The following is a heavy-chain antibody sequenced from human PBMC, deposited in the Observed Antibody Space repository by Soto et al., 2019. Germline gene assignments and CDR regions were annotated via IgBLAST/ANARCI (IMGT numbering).Heavy chain of an antibody. D-gene: IGHD6-19*01. V-gene: IGHV5-10-1*01. CDR2: IDPSDSYT. J-gene: IGHJ3*02. Sequence: PGESLKISCKGSGYSFTSYWISWVRQMPGKGLEWMGRIDPSDSYTNYSPSFQGHVTISADKSISTAYLQGSSLKASDTAMYCCARNASKQWLVQHIWVQGTMVTVSS. CDR1: GYSFTSYW. CDR3: ARNASKQWLVQHI.